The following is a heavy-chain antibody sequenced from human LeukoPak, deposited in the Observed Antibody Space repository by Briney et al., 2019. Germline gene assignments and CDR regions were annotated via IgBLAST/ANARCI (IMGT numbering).Heavy chain of an antibody. D-gene: IGHD6-13*01. V-gene: IGHV1-8*01. Sequence: ASVKVSCKASGYTFTSYDINWVRQATGQGLEWMGWMNPNSGNTGYAQKFQGRVTMTRNTSISTAYMELSSLRSEDTAVYYCARVIYSSSWSRKRPYYMDVWGKGTTVTVSS. CDR1: GYTFTSYD. CDR3: ARVIYSSSWSRKRPYYMDV. J-gene: IGHJ6*03. CDR2: MNPNSGNT.